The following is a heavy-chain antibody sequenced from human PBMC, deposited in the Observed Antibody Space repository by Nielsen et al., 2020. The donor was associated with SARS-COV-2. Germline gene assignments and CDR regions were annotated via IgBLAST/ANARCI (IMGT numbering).Heavy chain of an antibody. D-gene: IGHD3-3*01. Sequence: ASVKVSCKASGYTFTGYYMHWVRQAPGQGLEWMGWINPNSGGTNYAQKFQGWVTMTRDTSISTAYMELSRLRSDDTAVYYCARDGLRITIFGVVDYFDYWGQGTLVTVSS. J-gene: IGHJ4*02. CDR3: ARDGLRITIFGVVDYFDY. V-gene: IGHV1-2*04. CDR2: INPNSGGT. CDR1: GYTFTGYY.